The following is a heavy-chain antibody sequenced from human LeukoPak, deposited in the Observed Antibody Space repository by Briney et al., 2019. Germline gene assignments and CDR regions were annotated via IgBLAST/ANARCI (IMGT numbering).Heavy chain of an antibody. V-gene: IGHV3-23*01. D-gene: IGHD5-12*01. J-gene: IGHJ4*02. CDR2: ITGCDDAT. Sequence: QPGGSLRLSCAASGFTFSSAAMTWVRQAPGKGLEWVSTITGCDDATYYADSVKGRFTISRDFSRNTVGLQMNSLRTEDTAIYYCAKGPQLYSGYHPDYWGQGTLVTVSS. CDR1: GFTFSSAA. CDR3: AKGPQLYSGYHPDY.